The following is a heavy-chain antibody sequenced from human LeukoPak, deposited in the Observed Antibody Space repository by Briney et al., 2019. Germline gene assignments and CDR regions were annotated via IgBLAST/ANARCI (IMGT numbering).Heavy chain of an antibody. J-gene: IGHJ3*02. V-gene: IGHV3-23*01. D-gene: IGHD2-2*01. CDR2: ISGSGGTT. CDR1: GFTFSSYA. Sequence: GGSLRLSCTASGFTFSSYAMTWVRQAPGKGLEWVSAISGSGGTTYYADSVKGRFTISRDNAKNSLYLQMNSLRAVDTALYYCAKDVRTGGYCSSTSCSFDAFDIWGQGTMVTVSS. CDR3: AKDVRTGGYCSSTSCSFDAFDI.